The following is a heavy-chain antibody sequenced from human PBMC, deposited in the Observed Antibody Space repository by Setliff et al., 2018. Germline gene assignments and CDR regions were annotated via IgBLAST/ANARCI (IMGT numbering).Heavy chain of an antibody. J-gene: IGHJ6*03. D-gene: IGHD5-18*01. CDR2: TIPIFGTT. V-gene: IGHV1-69*05. CDR1: GGTFSSYG. CDR3: AREGVDTRSSTDYRYYMDV. Sequence: SVKVSCKASGGTFSSYGISWVRQAPGQGLEWMGGTIPIFGTTDYAQKFRGRVTIITDESTSTAYMELSSLTSDDTAVYYCAREGVDTRSSTDYRYYMDVWGKGTTVTVSS.